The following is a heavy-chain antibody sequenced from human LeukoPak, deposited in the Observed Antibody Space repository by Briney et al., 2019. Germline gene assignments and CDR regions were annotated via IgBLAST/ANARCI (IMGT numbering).Heavy chain of an antibody. J-gene: IGHJ4*02. D-gene: IGHD3-10*01. CDR2: IYYSGST. CDR3: AGSGSYGRSDY. CDR1: GGSITSSSYY. Sequence: SETLSLTCTVSGGSITSSSYYWGWIRQHPGTGLEWIGYIYYSGSTYYNPSLKSRVTISVDTSKNQFSLKLSSVTAADAAVYYCAGSGSYGRSDYWGQGTLVTVSS. V-gene: IGHV4-31*03.